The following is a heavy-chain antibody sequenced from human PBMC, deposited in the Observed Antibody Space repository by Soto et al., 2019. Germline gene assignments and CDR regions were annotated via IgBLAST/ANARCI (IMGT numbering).Heavy chain of an antibody. CDR1: GFTFSSYA. CDR2: ITGSGGST. J-gene: IGHJ4*02. D-gene: IGHD3-22*01. CDR3: AKVVDSSGHYYDPFDY. V-gene: IGHV3-23*01. Sequence: EVQLLESGGGLVQPGGSLRLSCAASGFTFSSYAMSWVRQAPGKGLEWVSVITGSGGSTYYADSVKGRFTISRDNSKKTLYLQMNSLRAEDTAVYYCAKVVDSSGHYYDPFDYWGQGTLVTVSS.